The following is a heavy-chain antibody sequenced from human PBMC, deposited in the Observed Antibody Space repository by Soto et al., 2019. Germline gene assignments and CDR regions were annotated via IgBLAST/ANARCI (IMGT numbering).Heavy chain of an antibody. D-gene: IGHD5-18*01. CDR1: VGSISSGDYY. J-gene: IGHJ6*01. CDR3: ARDGSGYRKYYYYGMEF. Sequence: NPSETLSLTCTFSVGSISSGDYYWSWIRQPPWKGLEWIGYIYYSGSTYYNPSLKSRVTISVDTSKNQFSLKLSSVTAADTAVYYCARDGSGYRKYYYYGMEFLGQGTTVSVS. CDR2: IYYSGST. V-gene: IGHV4-30-4*01.